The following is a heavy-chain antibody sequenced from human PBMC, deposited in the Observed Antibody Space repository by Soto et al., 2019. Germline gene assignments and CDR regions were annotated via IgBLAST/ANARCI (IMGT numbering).Heavy chain of an antibody. Sequence: QVQLVQSGAEVKKPGASVKVSCKASGYTFTSYAMHWVLQAPGQRLEWMGWINAGNGNTKYSQKFQGRVTITRDTSASTAYMELSSLRSEDTAVYYCARDHVVVAAPYDYWGQGTLVTVSS. CDR2: INAGNGNT. J-gene: IGHJ4*02. CDR1: GYTFTSYA. D-gene: IGHD2-15*01. CDR3: ARDHVVVAAPYDY. V-gene: IGHV1-3*01.